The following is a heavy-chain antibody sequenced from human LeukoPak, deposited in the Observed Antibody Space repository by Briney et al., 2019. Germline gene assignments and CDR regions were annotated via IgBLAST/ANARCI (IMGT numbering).Heavy chain of an antibody. Sequence: SETLSLTCTVSGDSISRSYWNWIRQPPGKGLEWIGYFLYGGSTNYHPALKSRVSISVDTSKNQFSLTLNSVTAADTAVYYCAKNGGSDYYDDSAYYGMGTFDFWGQGARVTVSS. D-gene: IGHD3-22*01. CDR1: GDSISRSY. J-gene: IGHJ4*02. V-gene: IGHV4-59*01. CDR3: AKNGGSDYYDDSAYYGMGTFDF. CDR2: FLYGGST.